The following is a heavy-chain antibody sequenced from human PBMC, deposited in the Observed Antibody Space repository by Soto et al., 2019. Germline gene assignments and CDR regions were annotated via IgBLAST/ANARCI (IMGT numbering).Heavy chain of an antibody. CDR2: ISDPGGTS. D-gene: IGHD1-26*01. V-gene: IGHV3-23*04. J-gene: IGHJ4*02. Sequence: EVQLVDSGGGLVQPGGSLRLSCAASGFIFSNYVMSWVRKAPGKGLEWVSSISDPGGTSYYADSVKGRFTISRDNSKNTLYLQMNSLRAEDTAIYYCAKRPRALLTFDYWGQGTLVTVSS. CDR3: AKRPRALLTFDY. CDR1: GFIFSNYV.